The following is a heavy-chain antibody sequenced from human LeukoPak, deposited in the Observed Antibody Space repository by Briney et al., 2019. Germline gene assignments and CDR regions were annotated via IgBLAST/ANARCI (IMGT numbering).Heavy chain of an antibody. D-gene: IGHD3-22*01. V-gene: IGHV1-69*06. CDR2: IIPIFGTA. Sequence: SVKVSCKASGGTFSSYAISWVRQAPGQGLEWMGGIIPIFGTANYAQKFQGRVTITADKSTSTAYMELSSLRSEDTAVYYCAITMIVVAPDAFDIWGQGTMVTVSS. J-gene: IGHJ3*02. CDR3: AITMIVVAPDAFDI. CDR1: GGTFSSYA.